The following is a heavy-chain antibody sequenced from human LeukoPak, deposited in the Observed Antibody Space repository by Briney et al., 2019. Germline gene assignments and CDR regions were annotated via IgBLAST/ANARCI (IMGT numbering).Heavy chain of an antibody. J-gene: IGHJ4*02. Sequence: PGGSLRLSCTASEFTVSSNYMLWVRQAPGKGLEWVSLIFSNGDTHYADSVKGRFTISRDSSKNMVYLQMNSLRVGDTGMYYYTRDQMNYWGQGTLVTVSS. V-gene: IGHV3-53*01. CDR1: EFTVSSNY. CDR2: IFSNGDT. CDR3: TRDQMNY. D-gene: IGHD5-24*01.